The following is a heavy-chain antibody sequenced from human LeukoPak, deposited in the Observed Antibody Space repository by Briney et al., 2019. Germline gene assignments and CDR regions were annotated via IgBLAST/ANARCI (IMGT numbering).Heavy chain of an antibody. V-gene: IGHV1-46*01. CDR2: IYPRDGST. Sequence: ASVKVSCKASGGTFSSYAISWVRQATGQGLEWMGMIYPRDGSTSYAQKFQGRVTVTRDTSTSTVHMELSGLRSEDTAVYYCARDQEGFDYWGQGTLVTVSS. J-gene: IGHJ4*02. CDR3: ARDQEGFDY. CDR1: GGTFSSYA.